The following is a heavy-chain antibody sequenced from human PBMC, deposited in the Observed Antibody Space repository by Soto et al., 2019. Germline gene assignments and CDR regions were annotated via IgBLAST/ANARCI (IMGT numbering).Heavy chain of an antibody. CDR2: INAGNGNT. J-gene: IGHJ6*02. CDR1: GYTFTSYA. CDR3: ARGDNWNYGYYYYGMDV. V-gene: IGHV1-3*01. D-gene: IGHD1-7*01. Sequence: GASVKVSCKASGYTFTSYAMHWVRQAPGQRLEWMGWINAGNGNTKYSQKFQGRVTITRDTSASTAYMELSSLRPEDTAVYYCARGDNWNYGYYYYGMDVWGQGTTVTVSS.